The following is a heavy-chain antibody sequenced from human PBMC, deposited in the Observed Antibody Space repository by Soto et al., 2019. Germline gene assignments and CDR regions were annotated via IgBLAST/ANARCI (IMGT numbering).Heavy chain of an antibody. J-gene: IGHJ4*02. D-gene: IGHD1-26*01. Sequence: EVQLMESGGGLVQPGGSLRLSCAASGFTFSSYAMSWVRQVPGKGLEWVSAISGSGDSTYYADSVKGRFTISRDNSKNTLYLQMNSLRAEDTAVYYGAKERGYSGSASDYWGQGTLVTVSS. CDR2: ISGSGDST. V-gene: IGHV3-23*01. CDR3: AKERGYSGSASDY. CDR1: GFTFSSYA.